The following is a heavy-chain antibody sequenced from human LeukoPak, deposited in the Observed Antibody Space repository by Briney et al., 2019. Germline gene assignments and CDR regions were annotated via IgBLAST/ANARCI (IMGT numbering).Heavy chain of an antibody. CDR3: AKDIIKVYYYDTSGSFGAFDI. V-gene: IGHV3-9*01. CDR2: ISWNGDSI. D-gene: IGHD3-22*01. J-gene: IGHJ3*02. CDR1: GFTFDDYA. Sequence: GRSLRLSCEGSGFTFDDYAMHWVRQAPGKGLEWVSGISWNGDSIVYADSVRGRFTISRDNAKNSLYLQMNSLRPEDTAFYYCAKDIIKVYYYDTSGSFGAFDIWGQGTLVTVS.